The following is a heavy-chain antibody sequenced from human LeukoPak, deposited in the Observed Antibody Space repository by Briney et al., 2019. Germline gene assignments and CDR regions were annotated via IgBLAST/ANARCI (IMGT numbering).Heavy chain of an antibody. D-gene: IGHD3-9*01. V-gene: IGHV3-30*02. J-gene: IGHJ4*02. Sequence: GGSLRLSCAASGFTFSSYGMHWVRQAPGKGLEWVAFIRYDGSNKYYADSVKGRFTISRDNSKNTLYLQMNSLRAEDTAVYYCAKDGASWYDILTGSRTGYYFDYWGQGTLVTVSS. CDR1: GFTFSSYG. CDR2: IRYDGSNK. CDR3: AKDGASWYDILTGSRTGYYFDY.